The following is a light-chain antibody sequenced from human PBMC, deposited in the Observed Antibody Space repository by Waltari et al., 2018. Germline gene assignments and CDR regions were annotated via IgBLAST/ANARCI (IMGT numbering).Light chain of an antibody. CDR2: GAS. Sequence: ELVLPQSPGTLSLSPGERATLSCRASQSVSRSLAWYQQKPGQAPTLLIYGASSRATGVPDSFSGSGSGTDFSLTISRLETEDFAVYYCQHYVRLPVSFGQGTKVEI. J-gene: IGKJ1*01. CDR3: QHYVRLPVS. CDR1: QSVSRS. V-gene: IGKV3-20*01.